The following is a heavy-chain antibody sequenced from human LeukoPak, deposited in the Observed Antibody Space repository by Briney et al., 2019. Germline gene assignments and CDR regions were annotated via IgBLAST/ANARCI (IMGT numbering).Heavy chain of an antibody. J-gene: IGHJ3*02. V-gene: IGHV3-48*03. CDR1: GFTFSSYE. CDR2: ISSSGSTI. D-gene: IGHD3-22*01. CDR3: ARGLTYYYDSSGPADAFDI. Sequence: PGGSLRLSCAASGFTFSSYEMNWVRQAPGKGLEWVSYISSSGSTIYYADSMKGRFTISRDKAKNSLYLQMNSLRAEDTAVYYCARGLTYYYDSSGPADAFDIWGQGAMVTVSS.